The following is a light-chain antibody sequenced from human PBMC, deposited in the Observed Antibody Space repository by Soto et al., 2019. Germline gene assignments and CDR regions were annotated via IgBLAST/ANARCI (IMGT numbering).Light chain of an antibody. V-gene: IGKV3-11*01. Sequence: EIVLTQSPATLSLSPGERATLSCRASQSVSSYLAWYQQNPGQAPRLLIYDASNRATGIPARFSGSGSGTDFTLTISSLEPEDFAFYYCQQRSNWPSITFGQGTRLEIK. CDR3: QQRSNWPSIT. CDR1: QSVSSY. CDR2: DAS. J-gene: IGKJ5*01.